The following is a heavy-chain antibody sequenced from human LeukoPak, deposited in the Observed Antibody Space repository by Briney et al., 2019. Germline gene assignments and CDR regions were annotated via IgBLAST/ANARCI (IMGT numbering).Heavy chain of an antibody. CDR1: GFTFSSFG. CDR3: AKDRRDYGDYGLDY. D-gene: IGHD4-17*01. CDR2: IRHHGMNE. Sequence: GGSLRFSCAASGFTFSSFGMHWVRQTPTKGLEWVAFIRHHGMNESYVDSVKGRLTISRDNSKHTLYLQMNSLRVEDTAVYYCAKDRRDYGDYGLDYWGQGTLVTVSP. J-gene: IGHJ4*02. V-gene: IGHV3-30*02.